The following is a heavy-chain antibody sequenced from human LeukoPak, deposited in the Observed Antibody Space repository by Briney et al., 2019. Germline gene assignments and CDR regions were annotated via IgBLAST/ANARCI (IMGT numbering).Heavy chain of an antibody. D-gene: IGHD4-23*01. Sequence: GGSLRLSCAASGPTVSSNYMSWVRQAPGKGLEWVSVIYSGGSTYYADSVKGRFTISRDNSKNTLYLQMNSLRVEDTAVYYCARRPDYGGTPTFDYWGQGTLVTVSS. CDR1: GPTVSSNY. CDR3: ARRPDYGGTPTFDY. CDR2: IYSGGST. J-gene: IGHJ4*02. V-gene: IGHV3-66*01.